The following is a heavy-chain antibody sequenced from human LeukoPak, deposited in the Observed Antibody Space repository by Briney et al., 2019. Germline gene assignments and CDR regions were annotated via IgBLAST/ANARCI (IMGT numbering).Heavy chain of an antibody. CDR3: ARDGKNMGSDGVDY. D-gene: IGHD1-1*01. J-gene: IGHJ4*02. Sequence: ASVKVSCKTSGYSFTGYYMHWVRQAPGQGLEWMGWINTNSGGTNYAQKFQGRVTMTRDTSISTAYMELSRLRSDDTAVYYCARDGKNMGSDGVDYWGQGTLVTVSS. V-gene: IGHV1-2*02. CDR2: INTNSGGT. CDR1: GYSFTGYY.